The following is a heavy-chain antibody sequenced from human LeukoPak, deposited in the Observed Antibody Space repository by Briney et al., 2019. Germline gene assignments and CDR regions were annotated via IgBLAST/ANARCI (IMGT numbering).Heavy chain of an antibody. D-gene: IGHD3-22*01. V-gene: IGHV1-69*05. CDR1: GGSFRSST. J-gene: IGHJ5*02. Sequence: SVKVSCKASGGSFRSSTFAWVRQAPGRGLEWMGGIIPIFGTANYALDFQGRATITTDESTSTVYMELSSLISEDTAMYYCARGPLHVALSSGYLKWLDPWGQGSLVTVSS. CDR2: IIPIFGTA. CDR3: ARGPLHVALSSGYLKWLDP.